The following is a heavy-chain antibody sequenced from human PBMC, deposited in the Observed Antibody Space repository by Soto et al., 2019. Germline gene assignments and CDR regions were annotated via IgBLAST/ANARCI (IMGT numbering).Heavy chain of an antibody. D-gene: IGHD2-2*01. V-gene: IGHV4-59*12. CDR2: IYNSGRGST. J-gene: IGHJ6*02. CDR3: ARLHGYCISSTCHGHYAMDV. Sequence: SETLSLTCSVSGSSMTTYYWHWIRQAPGKGLEWIGFIYNSGRGSTGSNPSLSSRVTFSIDTSKNQFSLKLDSVTAADTAVYYCARLHGYCISSTCHGHYAMDVWGEGTTVTVS. CDR1: GSSMTTYY.